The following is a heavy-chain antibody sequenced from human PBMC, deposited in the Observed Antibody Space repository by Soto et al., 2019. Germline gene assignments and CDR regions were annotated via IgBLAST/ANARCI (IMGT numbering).Heavy chain of an antibody. Sequence: SETLSLTCTVSGGSFSGYIWTWIRQTPGKGLQWIGQINHSGSSIYNPSLKNRVTISTMSNNKFSLELSSVTAADTAVYYCTRGLFSGSSYSGSWYYFDSWGQGTMVTVS. CDR2: INHSGSS. CDR3: TRGLFSGSSYSGSWYYFDS. J-gene: IGHJ4*02. V-gene: IGHV4-34*01. D-gene: IGHD1-26*01. CDR1: GGSFSGYI.